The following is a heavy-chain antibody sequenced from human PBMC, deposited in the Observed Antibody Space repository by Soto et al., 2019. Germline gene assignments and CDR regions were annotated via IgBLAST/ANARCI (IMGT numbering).Heavy chain of an antibody. D-gene: IGHD3-22*01. J-gene: IGHJ3*02. Sequence: GASVKVSCKASGGTFSSYAISCVRQAPGQGLEWMGGIIPIFGTASYAQKFQGRVTITADESTSTAYMELSSLRSEDTAVYYCARPLYYYDSSGAPYDAFDIWGQGTMVTVSS. V-gene: IGHV1-69*13. CDR2: IIPIFGTA. CDR3: ARPLYYYDSSGAPYDAFDI. CDR1: GGTFSSYA.